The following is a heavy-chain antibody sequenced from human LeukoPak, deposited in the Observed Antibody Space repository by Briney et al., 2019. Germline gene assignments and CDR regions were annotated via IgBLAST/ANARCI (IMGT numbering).Heavy chain of an antibody. CDR3: ARMQATMIVKGDYYYYMDV. Sequence: PGASVKVSCKASGYTFTSYGISWVRQAPGQGLEWMGWISAYNGNTNYAQKLQGRVTMTTDTSTSTAYMELRSLRSDDTAVYYCARMQATMIVKGDYYYYMDVWGKGTTVTVSS. D-gene: IGHD3-22*01. CDR2: ISAYNGNT. V-gene: IGHV1-18*01. J-gene: IGHJ6*03. CDR1: GYTFTSYG.